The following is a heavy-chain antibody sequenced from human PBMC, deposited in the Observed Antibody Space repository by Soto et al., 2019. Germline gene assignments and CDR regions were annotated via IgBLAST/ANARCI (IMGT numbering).Heavy chain of an antibody. CDR1: GFTFSDHY. V-gene: IGHV3-72*01. CDR2: TRNKANSYTT. Sequence: GGSLRLSCAVSGFTFSDHYMDWVRQAPGKGLEWVGRTRNKANSYTTEYAASVKGRFTISRDDSKNSLYLQMNSLKTEDTAVYYCARAALNTVTTPYFDYWGQGTLVTVSS. CDR3: ARAALNTVTTPYFDY. J-gene: IGHJ4*02. D-gene: IGHD4-17*01.